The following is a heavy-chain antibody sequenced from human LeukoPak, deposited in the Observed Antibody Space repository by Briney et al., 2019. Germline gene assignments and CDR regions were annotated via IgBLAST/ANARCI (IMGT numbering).Heavy chain of an antibody. Sequence: GGSLRLSCAASGFTFSTYGMSWVRQAPGKGLEWVSATSSTGGTTYYADSVKGRFTISRDNSKNTLFLQMNGLRAEDTAVYYCAKGEYSSSWYQNWFDPWGQGTLVTVSS. D-gene: IGHD6-13*01. J-gene: IGHJ5*02. CDR1: GFTFSTYG. CDR2: TSSTGGTT. V-gene: IGHV3-23*01. CDR3: AKGEYSSSWYQNWFDP.